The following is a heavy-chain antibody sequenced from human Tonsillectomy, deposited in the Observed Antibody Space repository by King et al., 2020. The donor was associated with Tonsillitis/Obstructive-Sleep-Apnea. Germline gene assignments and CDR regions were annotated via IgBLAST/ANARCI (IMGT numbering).Heavy chain of an antibody. Sequence: VTLKEFGPTLVKPTQTLTLTCTFSGFTLSTNGVGVGWIRQPPGKALEWLALIYWDDDKRYSPSLKSRLTITKDTSKNQVVLTMTNMDPVDTATYYCGHRPSAKYFDYWGQGTLVTVSS. V-gene: IGHV2-5*02. CDR3: GHRPSAKYFDY. CDR2: IYWDDDK. J-gene: IGHJ4*02. CDR1: GFTLSTNGVG.